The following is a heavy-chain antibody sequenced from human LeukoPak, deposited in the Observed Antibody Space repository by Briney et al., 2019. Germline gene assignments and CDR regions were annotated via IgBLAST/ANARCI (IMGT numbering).Heavy chain of an antibody. Sequence: GGSLRLSCAASGFTFSSYAMSWVRQAPGKGLEWVSAISGSGGSTYYADSVKGRFTISRDNSKNTLYLQMNSLRAEDTAVYYCAKTSYDSSGYYYFDYWGQGTLITVSS. V-gene: IGHV3-23*01. J-gene: IGHJ4*02. CDR1: GFTFSSYA. CDR3: AKTSYDSSGYYYFDY. CDR2: ISGSGGST. D-gene: IGHD3-22*01.